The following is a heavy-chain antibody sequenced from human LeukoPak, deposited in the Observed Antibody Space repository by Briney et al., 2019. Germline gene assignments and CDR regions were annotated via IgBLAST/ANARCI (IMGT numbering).Heavy chain of an antibody. CDR3: ARVGRAIAVAGIGDY. J-gene: IGHJ4*02. Sequence: ASVKVSCKASGYTFISYGISWVRQAPGQGLEWMGWISAYNGNTNYAQKLQGRVTMTTDTSTSTAYMELRSLRSDDTAVYYCARVGRAIAVAGIGDYWGQGTLVTVSS. CDR1: GYTFISYG. V-gene: IGHV1-18*01. D-gene: IGHD6-19*01. CDR2: ISAYNGNT.